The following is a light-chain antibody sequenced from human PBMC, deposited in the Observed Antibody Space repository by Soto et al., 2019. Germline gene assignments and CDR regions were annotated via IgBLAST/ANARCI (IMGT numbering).Light chain of an antibody. CDR1: QSVSTW. Sequence: DIQMTQSPSTRSASGGDRVTITCRASQSVSTWLAWYQQKPGKAPQVLISMASTLESGVPSRFSGSVSGTDFTLTISSLQPEDFATYYCQQSYSPPPVTFGQGTRLEIK. J-gene: IGKJ5*01. CDR3: QQSYSPPPVT. V-gene: IGKV1-5*03. CDR2: MAS.